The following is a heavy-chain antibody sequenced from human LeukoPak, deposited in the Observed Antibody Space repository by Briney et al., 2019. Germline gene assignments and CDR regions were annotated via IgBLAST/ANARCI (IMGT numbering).Heavy chain of an antibody. D-gene: IGHD3-22*01. CDR3: ARIETNHYYDSSGYDDY. CDR2: ISAYNGNI. V-gene: IGHV1-18*01. CDR1: GYAFISYG. Sequence: ASVKVSCKASGYAFISYGISWVRQAPGQGLEWMGWISAYNGNINYAQKLQGRVTMTTDTSTSTAYMELRSLRSDDTAVYYCARIETNHYYDSSGYDDYWGQGTLVTVSS. J-gene: IGHJ4*02.